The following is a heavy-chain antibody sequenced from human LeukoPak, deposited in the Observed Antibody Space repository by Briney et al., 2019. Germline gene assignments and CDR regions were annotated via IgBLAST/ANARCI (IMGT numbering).Heavy chain of an antibody. V-gene: IGHV4-39*07. CDR3: ARCGKSRTTIFGVATDAFDI. J-gene: IGHJ3*02. CDR2: IYYSGST. CDR1: GGSISSSSYY. D-gene: IGHD3-3*01. Sequence: PSETLSLTCTVSGGSISSSSYYWGWIRQPPGKGLEWIGSIYYSGSTYYNPSLKSRVTISVDTSKNQFSLKLSSVTAADTAVYYCARCGKSRTTIFGVATDAFDIWGQGTMVTVSS.